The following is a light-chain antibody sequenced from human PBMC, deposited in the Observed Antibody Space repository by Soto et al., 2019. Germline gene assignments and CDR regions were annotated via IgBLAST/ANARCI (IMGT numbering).Light chain of an antibody. Sequence: EIVLTQFPGTLSLSPGERATLSCRASQSVGRNYVAWYQQKPGQAPRVIIYAASNRASGIPDRFSGSGSGSDFTLPISRLGPADFAVYYCQQYGTSPWAFGQGTKVEIK. V-gene: IGKV3-20*01. CDR1: QSVGRNY. CDR2: AAS. CDR3: QQYGTSPWA. J-gene: IGKJ1*01.